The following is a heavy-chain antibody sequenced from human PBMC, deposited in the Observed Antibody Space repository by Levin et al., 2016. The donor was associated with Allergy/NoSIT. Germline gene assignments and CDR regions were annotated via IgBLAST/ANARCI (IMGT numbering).Heavy chain of an antibody. D-gene: IGHD6-6*01. V-gene: IGHV3-30*04. CDR3: AREGHSSSLLDYYTMDV. J-gene: IGHJ6*02. Sequence: WIRQPPGKGLEWVAMISYDGGKTYYAGSVRGRLTISRDNAKNTLYLQMNSLSDEDTAVYYCAREGHSSSLLDYYTMDVWGQGTTVTVSS. CDR2: ISYDGGKT.